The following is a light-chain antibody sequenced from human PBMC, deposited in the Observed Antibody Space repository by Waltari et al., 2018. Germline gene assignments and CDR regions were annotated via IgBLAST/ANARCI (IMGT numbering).Light chain of an antibody. CDR2: AAS. CDR3: QQSYSSPRT. CDR1: ESISSY. J-gene: IGKJ2*01. V-gene: IGKV1-39*01. Sequence: DIQMTQSPSSLSASVGDRVTLTCRASESISSYLNWYQQKPGIAPQLLIYAASNLQTGVPSRFSGSGSGTDFSLTITSLQPEDFATYYCQQSYSSPRTFGQGTKLEIK.